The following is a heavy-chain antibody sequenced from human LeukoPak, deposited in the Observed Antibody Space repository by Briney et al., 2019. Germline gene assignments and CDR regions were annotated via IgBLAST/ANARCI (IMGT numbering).Heavy chain of an antibody. Sequence: GGSLRLSCAASGFTFSSYSMNWVRQAPGKGLEWVSYISSSSSTIYYADSVKGRFTISRDNAKNSLYLQMNSLRAEDTAVYYCARAVSYCGGDCYTAFDYWGQGTLVTVSS. CDR3: ARAVSYCGGDCYTAFDY. D-gene: IGHD2-21*02. CDR2: ISSSSSTI. V-gene: IGHV3-48*04. J-gene: IGHJ4*02. CDR1: GFTFSSYS.